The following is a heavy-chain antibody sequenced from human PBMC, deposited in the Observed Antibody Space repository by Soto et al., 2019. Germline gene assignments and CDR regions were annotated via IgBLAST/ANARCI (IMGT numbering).Heavy chain of an antibody. CDR1: GGTFSSYA. V-gene: IGHV1-69*13. J-gene: IGHJ5*02. CDR3: ASTMVLGDDNYDILTGYYSARYWFDP. CDR2: IIPIFGTA. D-gene: IGHD3-9*01. Sequence: GASVKVSCKASGGTFSSYAISWVRQAPGQGLEWMGGIIPIFGTANYAQKFQGRVTITADESTSTAYMELSSLRSEDTAVYYCASTMVLGDDNYDILTGYYSARYWFDPWGQGTLVTVSS.